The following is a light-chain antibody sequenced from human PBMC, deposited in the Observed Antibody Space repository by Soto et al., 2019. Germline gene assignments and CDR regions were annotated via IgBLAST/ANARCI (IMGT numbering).Light chain of an antibody. CDR3: SSYTSSSTRA. Sequence: QSVLTQPASVSGSPGQSITISCTGTSSDVGGYNYVSWYQQHPGKAPKLMIYDVSNRPSGVSNRFSGSKSGNTASLTISGLQAEDEAYYYCSSYTSSSTRAFGGGTKLTVL. CDR2: DVS. V-gene: IGLV2-14*01. J-gene: IGLJ2*01. CDR1: SSDVGGYNY.